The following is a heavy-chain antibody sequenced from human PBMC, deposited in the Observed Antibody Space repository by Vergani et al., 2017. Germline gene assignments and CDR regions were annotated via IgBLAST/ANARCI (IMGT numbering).Heavy chain of an antibody. D-gene: IGHD6-19*01. CDR1: GFTFSSYG. CDR2: IWYDGSNK. Sequence: QVQLVESGGGVVQPGRSLRLSCAASGFTFSSYGMHWVRQAPGKGLEWVAVIWYDGSNKYYADSVKGRFTISRDNSKNTLYLQMNSLRAEDTAVYYCARGRGGGWYKDAFDIWGQGTMVTVSS. J-gene: IGHJ3*02. CDR3: ARGRGGGWYKDAFDI. V-gene: IGHV3-33*01.